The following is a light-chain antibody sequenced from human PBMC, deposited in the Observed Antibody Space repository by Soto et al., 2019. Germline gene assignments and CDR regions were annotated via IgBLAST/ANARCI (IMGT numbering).Light chain of an antibody. J-gene: IGKJ1*01. V-gene: IGKV3-20*01. CDR2: AAS. Sequence: ELVLTQSPGTLSLSPGERGTLSCRASQSISSSYLAWYQQKPGQAPKLLIYAASSRATGIPDRFSGSWSGTDFTLTISRLEPEDFAVYYCQQYGSSPLTFGQGTKVEIK. CDR3: QQYGSSPLT. CDR1: QSISSSY.